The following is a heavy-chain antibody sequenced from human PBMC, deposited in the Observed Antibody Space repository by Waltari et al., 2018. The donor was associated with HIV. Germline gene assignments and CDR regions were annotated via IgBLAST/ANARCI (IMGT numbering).Heavy chain of an antibody. D-gene: IGHD2-21*02. CDR2: ISWNSDTI. CDR1: GFTFDDYA. J-gene: IGHJ6*02. V-gene: IGHV3-9*01. CDR3: AKDSGSGDYGTVYYGMDV. Sequence: EVPLVESGGGLVQHGRSLRLSCAASGFTFDDYALHWVRQAPGKGLEWVSGISWNSDTIGYADSVKGRFTISRDNAKNSLYLRMNSLRAEDTALYYCAKDSGSGDYGTVYYGMDVWGQGTTVTVSS.